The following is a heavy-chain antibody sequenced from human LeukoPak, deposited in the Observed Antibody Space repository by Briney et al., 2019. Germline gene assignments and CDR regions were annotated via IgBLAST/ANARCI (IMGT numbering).Heavy chain of an antibody. CDR2: INHSGST. V-gene: IGHV4-34*01. D-gene: IGHD3-10*01. J-gene: IGHJ6*02. Sequence: SETLSLTYAVYGGSFSGYYWSWIRQPPGKGLEWIGEINHSGSTNYNPSLKSRVTISVDTSKNQFSLKLSSVTAADTAVYYCARGPSSSITYPYYYGMDVWGQGTTVTVSS. CDR3: ARGPSSSITYPYYYGMDV. CDR1: GGSFSGYY.